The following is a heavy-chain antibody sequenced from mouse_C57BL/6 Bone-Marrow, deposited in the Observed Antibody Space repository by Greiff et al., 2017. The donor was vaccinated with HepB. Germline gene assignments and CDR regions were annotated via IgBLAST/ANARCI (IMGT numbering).Heavy chain of an antibody. J-gene: IGHJ3*01. D-gene: IGHD3-2*02. CDR3: ASQLRLIAY. Sequence: VQLQQSGPELVKPGASVKISCKASGYSFTGYYMNWVKQSPEKSLEWIGEINPSTGGTTYNQKFKAKATLTVDKSSSTAYMQLKSLTSEDSAVYCGASQLRLIAYWGQGTLVTVSA. CDR1: GYSFTGYY. CDR2: INPSTGGT. V-gene: IGHV1-42*01.